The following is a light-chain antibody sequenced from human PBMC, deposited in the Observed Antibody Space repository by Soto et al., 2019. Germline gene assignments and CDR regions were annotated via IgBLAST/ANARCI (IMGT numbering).Light chain of an antibody. J-gene: IGKJ5*01. V-gene: IGKV3-11*01. CDR1: QSFRGL. Sequence: EVVLTQSPVTLSLSPGERATLSCRASQSFRGLLAWYQQKPGQAPRLLIYDAYNRATGIPPRFSGSGSGTTFPLTISSLDPEDLAVYYCQQRNMWPITFGQGTQLEIK. CDR3: QQRNMWPIT. CDR2: DAY.